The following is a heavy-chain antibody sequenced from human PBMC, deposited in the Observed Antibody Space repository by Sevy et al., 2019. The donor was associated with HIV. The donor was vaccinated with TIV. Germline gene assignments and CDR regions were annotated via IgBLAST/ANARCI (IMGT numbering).Heavy chain of an antibody. CDR3: AKDRRGSDGSGSYYNVHYYYGMDV. D-gene: IGHD3-10*01. CDR1: GFTFSSYG. J-gene: IGHJ6*02. V-gene: IGHV3-30*18. CDR2: ISYDGSNK. Sequence: GGSLRLSCAASGFTFSSYGMHWVRQAPGKGLEWVAVISYDGSNKDYADSVKGRFTISRDNSKNTLYLQMNSLRAEDTAVYYCAKDRRGSDGSGSYYNVHYYYGMDVWGQGTTVTVSS.